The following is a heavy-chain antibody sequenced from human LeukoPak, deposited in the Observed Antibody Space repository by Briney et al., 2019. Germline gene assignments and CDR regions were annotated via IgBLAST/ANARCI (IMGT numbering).Heavy chain of an antibody. D-gene: IGHD5-24*01. V-gene: IGHV4-59*08. Sequence: PSETLSLTCAVSGGSISSYYWSWIRQPPGKGLEWIGYIYYSGSTNYNPSLKSRVTISVDTSKNQFSLKLSSVTAADTAVYYCARLPGWLQSTGFDYWGQGTLVTVSS. J-gene: IGHJ4*02. CDR1: GGSISSYY. CDR2: IYYSGST. CDR3: ARLPGWLQSTGFDY.